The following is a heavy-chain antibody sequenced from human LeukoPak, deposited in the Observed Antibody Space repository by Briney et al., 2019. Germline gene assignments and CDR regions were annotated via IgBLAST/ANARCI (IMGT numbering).Heavy chain of an antibody. CDR3: AREHEDAFDI. J-gene: IGHJ3*02. CDR2: IYYSGST. V-gene: IGHV4-59*01. Sequence: PSETLSLTCTVSSGSISSYYWSWIRQPPGKGLEWIGYIYYSGSTNYNPSLKSRVTISVDTSKNQFSLKLSSVTAADTAVYYCAREHEDAFDIRGQGTMVTVSS. CDR1: SGSISSYY.